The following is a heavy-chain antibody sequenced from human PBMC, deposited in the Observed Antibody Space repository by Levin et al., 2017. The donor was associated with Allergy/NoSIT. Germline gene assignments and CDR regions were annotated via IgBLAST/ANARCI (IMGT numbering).Heavy chain of an antibody. CDR1: GFTFYTYT. V-gene: IGHV3-21*01. CDR3: ARIEAPFYYDSSGSDY. D-gene: IGHD3-22*01. J-gene: IGHJ4*02. CDR2: ITSNSDYK. Sequence: GESLKISCAASGFTFYTYTMTWVRQAPGKGLEWVSSITSNSDYKYYADSVKGRFTVSRVNAKNSLYLQMNSLTAEDTAVYYCARIEAPFYYDSSGSDYWGQGTLVTVSA.